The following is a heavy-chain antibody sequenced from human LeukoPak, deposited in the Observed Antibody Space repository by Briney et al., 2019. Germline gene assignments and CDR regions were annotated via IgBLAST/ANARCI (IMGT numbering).Heavy chain of an antibody. CDR2: INQGGSDK. D-gene: IGHD6-19*01. CDR3: AKDRVAGRGDFDY. V-gene: IGHV3-7*01. Sequence: GGSLRLSCAASGFTFSGHWMSWVRQAPGKGLEWVANINQGGSDKYYVDSVKGRFTISRDNANNLLYLQMNSLRGEDTAVYYCAKDRVAGRGDFDYWGQGTLVTVSS. J-gene: IGHJ4*02. CDR1: GFTFSGHW.